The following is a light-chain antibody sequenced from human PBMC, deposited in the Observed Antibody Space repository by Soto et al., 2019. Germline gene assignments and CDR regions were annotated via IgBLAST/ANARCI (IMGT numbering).Light chain of an antibody. Sequence: EILLTQSPGTLSLSPGDRATLSCRASQTVSNIYLVWYQQRPGQAPRLLIYETSIRASGIPDRFSGSGSATDFTLTISRLETEDFEVYWCQQFGTSPYTFGQGTKVEIK. CDR1: QTVSNIY. J-gene: IGKJ2*01. CDR3: QQFGTSPYT. CDR2: ETS. V-gene: IGKV3-20*01.